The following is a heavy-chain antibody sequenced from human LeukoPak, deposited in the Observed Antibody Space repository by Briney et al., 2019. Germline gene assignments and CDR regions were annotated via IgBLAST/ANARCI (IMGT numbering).Heavy chain of an antibody. CDR1: GGTFSSYA. J-gene: IGHJ4*02. CDR3: ARGSPVYCSSTSCGDY. V-gene: IGHV1-69*04. D-gene: IGHD2-2*01. Sequence: SVKVSCKASGGTFSSYAISWVRQAPGQGLEWMGRIIPILGIANYAQKFQGRVTITADKSTSTAYMELSSLRSEDTAVYYCARGSPVYCSSTSCGDYWGQGTLVTVSS. CDR2: IIPILGIA.